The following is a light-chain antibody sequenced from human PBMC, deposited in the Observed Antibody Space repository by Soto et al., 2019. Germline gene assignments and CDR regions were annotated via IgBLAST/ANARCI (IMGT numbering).Light chain of an antibody. J-gene: IGKJ1*01. CDR3: QQYNSYST. V-gene: IGKV1-5*03. CDR2: KAS. Sequence: DIQMTQSPSSVSASAGDTVTITCRASQSISTWLAWYQQKAGKAPNLLIYKASRLESGVPSRFSGSGSGTEFTLTISSLQPDDFATYYCQQYNSYSTFGQGTKVDI. CDR1: QSISTW.